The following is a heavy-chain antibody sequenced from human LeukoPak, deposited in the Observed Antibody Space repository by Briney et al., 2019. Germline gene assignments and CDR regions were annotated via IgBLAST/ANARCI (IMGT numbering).Heavy chain of an antibody. Sequence: GGSLRLSCAASVFTFSIYSMNWVRQAPGRGREWVSYFSSRSSTIYYADSVKGRFTISRDNAKNSLYLQMNSLRADDTAVYYCARDWFRGGSFFVLPRSEGFDIWGQGTMVTVSS. CDR2: FSSRSSTI. CDR1: VFTFSIYS. V-gene: IGHV3-48*01. CDR3: ARDWFRGGSFFVLPRSEGFDI. J-gene: IGHJ3*02. D-gene: IGHD2-15*01.